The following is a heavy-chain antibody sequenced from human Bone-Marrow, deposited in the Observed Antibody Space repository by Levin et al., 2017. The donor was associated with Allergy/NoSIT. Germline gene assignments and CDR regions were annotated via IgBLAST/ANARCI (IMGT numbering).Heavy chain of an antibody. CDR1: GYALSDLS. CDR2: FDPEDGDT. J-gene: IGHJ4*02. V-gene: IGHV1-24*01. CDR3: ATQVGGCFGVPIVS. Sequence: GESLKISCKVSGYALSDLSMHWVRQAPGKGLEWMGGFDPEDGDTVFAQRFQGRVTLTADTSTDTAYMELSSLRSEDTAVYYCATQVGGCFGVPIVSWGQGTLVTVSS. D-gene: IGHD3-3*01.